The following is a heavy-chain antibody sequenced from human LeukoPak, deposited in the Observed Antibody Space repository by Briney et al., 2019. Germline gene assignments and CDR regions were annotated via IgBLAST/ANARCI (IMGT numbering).Heavy chain of an antibody. CDR3: ERLSSGWLIDP. CDR1: GVTSSSYG. CDR2: IWSDGSNK. J-gene: IGHJ5*02. D-gene: IGHD6-19*01. V-gene: IGHV3-33*01. Sequence: GRSLRLSCAASGVTSSSYGMHWVRQAPGKGLEWVAVIWSDGSNKYYADSVKGRFTISRDNSKNTLYLQMNSLRAEDTAVYYCERLSSGWLIDPWGQGTLVTVSS.